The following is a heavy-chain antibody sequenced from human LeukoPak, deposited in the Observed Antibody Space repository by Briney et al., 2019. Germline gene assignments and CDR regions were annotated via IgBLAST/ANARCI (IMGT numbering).Heavy chain of an antibody. Sequence: PSVTLSLTCAVCGGSFINYYWNWIRQPPGKGLEGIGQINHSGTTNYTPSLKSRVTISLDTSKNQFSLNLSSVTAADTAVYYCAREFGDPSHSFDYGGQGPLVTVSS. V-gene: IGHV4-34*01. CDR1: GGSFINYY. CDR3: AREFGDPSHSFDY. D-gene: IGHD3-10*01. J-gene: IGHJ4*02. CDR2: INHSGTT.